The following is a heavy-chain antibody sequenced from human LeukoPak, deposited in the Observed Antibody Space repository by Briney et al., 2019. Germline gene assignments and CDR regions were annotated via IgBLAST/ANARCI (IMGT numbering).Heavy chain of an antibody. CDR3: ARVYVLRYFDWSSYYFDY. Sequence: PGGSLRLSCAASGFTFGGFAMSWVRRTPGKGLEWVSDIYSGGSTYYADSVKGRFTISRDNSKNTLHLQMNSLRAEDTAVYYCARVYVLRYFDWSSYYFDYWGQGTLVTVSS. J-gene: IGHJ4*02. CDR1: GFTFGGFA. D-gene: IGHD3-9*01. V-gene: IGHV3-66*01. CDR2: IYSGGST.